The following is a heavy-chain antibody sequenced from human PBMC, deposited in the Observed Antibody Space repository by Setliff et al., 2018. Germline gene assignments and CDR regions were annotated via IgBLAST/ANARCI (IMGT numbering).Heavy chain of an antibody. V-gene: IGHV1-18*04. CDR2: ISPYNGNT. Sequence: ASVKVSCKTSGYNFITFGISWVRQAPGQGLEWMGRISPYNGNTDYAEKFQDRITLTTDSSTSTVYMELRSLTFDDTGVFFCARGGGPNVVVTIDFDLWGQGTLVTVS. J-gene: IGHJ4*02. CDR3: ARGGGPNVVVTIDFDL. CDR1: GYNFITFG. D-gene: IGHD5-12*01.